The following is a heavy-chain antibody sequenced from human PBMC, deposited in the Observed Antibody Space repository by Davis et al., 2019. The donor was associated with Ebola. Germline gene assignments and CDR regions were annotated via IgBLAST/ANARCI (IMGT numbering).Heavy chain of an antibody. D-gene: IGHD6-19*01. J-gene: IGHJ6*03. V-gene: IGHV4-61*09. CDR2: IYTSGST. CDR3: ARLGYSSSFMDV. CDR1: GGSISSGTYY. Sequence: PSETLSLTCTVSGGSISSGTYYWSWIRQPAGKGLEWIGHIYTSGSTNYNPSLKSRVTLSVDRSKNQFSLRLSSVSAADTAVYYCARLGYSSSFMDVWGTGTTVIVSS.